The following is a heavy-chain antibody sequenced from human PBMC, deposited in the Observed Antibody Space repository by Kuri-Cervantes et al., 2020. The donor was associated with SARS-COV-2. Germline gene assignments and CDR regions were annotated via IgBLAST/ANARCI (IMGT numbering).Heavy chain of an antibody. D-gene: IGHD7-27*01. Sequence: GESLKISCAASGFTFSSYAMHWVRQAPGKGLEWVAVISYDGSNKYYADSVKGRFTISRDNSKNTLYLQMNSLRAEDTAVYYCAREGLGMGAFDIWGQGTMVTVSS. CDR1: GFTFSSYA. CDR2: ISYDGSNK. J-gene: IGHJ3*02. CDR3: AREGLGMGAFDI. V-gene: IGHV3-30-3*01.